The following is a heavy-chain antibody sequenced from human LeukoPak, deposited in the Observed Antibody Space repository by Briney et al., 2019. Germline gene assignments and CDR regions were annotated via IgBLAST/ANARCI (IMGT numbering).Heavy chain of an antibody. Sequence: KPSETLSLXCTVSGGSISSYYWSWIRQPAGKALEWIGRIYTSGSTNYNPSLKSRVTMSVDTSKNQFSLKLSSVTAADTAVYYCARERDPYYYDSTEGAFDIWGQGTMVTVSS. V-gene: IGHV4-4*07. J-gene: IGHJ3*02. D-gene: IGHD3-22*01. CDR3: ARERDPYYYDSTEGAFDI. CDR1: GGSISSYY. CDR2: IYTSGST.